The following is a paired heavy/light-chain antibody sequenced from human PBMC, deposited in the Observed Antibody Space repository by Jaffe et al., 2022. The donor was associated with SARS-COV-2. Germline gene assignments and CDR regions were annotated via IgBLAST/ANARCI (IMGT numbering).Heavy chain of an antibody. Sequence: QVQLLESGPGLVKPSETLSLTCTVSGGSVTGGTYSWSWIRQPPGQGLEWIGNIYYSGSTNYNPSLKSRVTISVDTSQSQFSLKLSSVTAADTAVYYCARANYYDSSGYYFDYWGQGTLVTVSS. CDR3: ARANYYDSSGYYFDY. CDR1: GGSVTGGTYS. V-gene: IGHV4-61*01. D-gene: IGHD3-22*01. J-gene: IGHJ4*02. CDR2: IYYSGST.
Light chain of an antibody. CDR3: QSHDSSLITYV. CDR2: GNN. Sequence: QSVLTQPPSVSGAPGQRVTISCTGSSSNIGAGYDVHWYQQLPGTAPKLLIYGNNNRPAGVPDRLSASRSGTSASLAITGLQAEDEADYYCQSHDSSLITYVFGTGTKVTVL. CDR1: SSNIGAGYD. V-gene: IGLV1-40*01. J-gene: IGLJ1*01.